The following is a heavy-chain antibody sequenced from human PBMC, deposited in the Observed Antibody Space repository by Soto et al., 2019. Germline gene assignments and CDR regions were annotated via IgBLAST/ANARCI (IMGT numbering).Heavy chain of an antibody. D-gene: IGHD1-26*01. CDR2: IGTVGDT. CDR1: GFDLLTYD. J-gene: IGHJ6*04. Sequence: WGSLRLSCVASGFDLLTYDMHWFRQPSGEGLEWVSGIGTVGDTYYLDSVRGRFTIPRDNGKGSVYLEMNDMRAGDTAVYFCARPQALSYGNSRMDVRGKGTRVTVSS. CDR3: ARPQALSYGNSRMDV. V-gene: IGHV3-13*01.